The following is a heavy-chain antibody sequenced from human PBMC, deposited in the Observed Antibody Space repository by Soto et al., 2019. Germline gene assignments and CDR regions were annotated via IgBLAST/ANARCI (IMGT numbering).Heavy chain of an antibody. Sequence: QVTLKESGPVLVKPTEPLTLTCTVSGFSLSNARMGVSWIRQPPGKALEWLAHIFSNDEQSYSTSLKSRLTISKDTSKSQVVLTMTNMDPVDTATYYRARIRRTYSSSWESDYWGQGTLVTVSS. CDR1: GFSLSNARMG. J-gene: IGHJ4*02. CDR3: ARIRRTYSSSWESDY. CDR2: IFSNDEQ. V-gene: IGHV2-26*01. D-gene: IGHD6-13*01.